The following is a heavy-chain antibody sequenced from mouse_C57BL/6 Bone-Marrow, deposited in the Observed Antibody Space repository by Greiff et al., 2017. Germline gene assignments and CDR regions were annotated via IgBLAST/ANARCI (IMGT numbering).Heavy chain of an antibody. Sequence: QVQLQQPGAELVKPGASVKVSCKASGYTFTSYWMHWVKQRPGQGLEWIGRIHPSDSDTNYNQKFKGKATLTVDKSSSTAYMQLSSLTSEDSAVDYCAIRTTVVGRYFDVWGTGTTVTVSS. J-gene: IGHJ1*03. D-gene: IGHD1-1*01. CDR3: AIRTTVVGRYFDV. V-gene: IGHV1-74*01. CDR2: IHPSDSDT. CDR1: GYTFTSYW.